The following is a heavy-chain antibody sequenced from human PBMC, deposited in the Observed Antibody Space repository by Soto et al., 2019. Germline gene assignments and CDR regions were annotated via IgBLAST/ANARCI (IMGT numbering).Heavy chain of an antibody. J-gene: IGHJ4*02. V-gene: IGHV3-9*01. CDR1: GFTFDDYA. Sequence: PGGSLRLSCAASGFTFDDYAMHWVRQAPGKGLEWVSGISWNSGSIGYADSVKGRFTISRDNARNSLYLQMNSLRAEDTAMYYCARDSSGWSRDYWGQGTLVTVSS. CDR3: ARDSSGWSRDY. CDR2: ISWNSGSI. D-gene: IGHD6-19*01.